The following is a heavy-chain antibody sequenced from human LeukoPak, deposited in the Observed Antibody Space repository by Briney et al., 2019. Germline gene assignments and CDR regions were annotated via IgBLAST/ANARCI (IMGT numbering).Heavy chain of an antibody. V-gene: IGHV4-59*01. CDR3: AREWGYPDLNYYYGMDV. Sequence: SGTLSLTCTVSGGSISSYYWSWIRQPPGKGLEWIGYIYYSGGTNYNPSLKSRVTISVDTSKNQFSLKLSSVTAADTAVYYCAREWGYPDLNYYYGMDVWGQGTMVTVSS. CDR1: GGSISSYY. CDR2: IYYSGGT. D-gene: IGHD3-16*01. J-gene: IGHJ6*02.